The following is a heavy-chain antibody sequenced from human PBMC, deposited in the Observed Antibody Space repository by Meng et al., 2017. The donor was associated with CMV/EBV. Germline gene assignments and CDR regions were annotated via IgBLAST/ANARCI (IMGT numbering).Heavy chain of an antibody. V-gene: IGHV3-53*01. CDR2: IYSGDGT. J-gene: IGHJ4*01. CDR1: GFAVSGNY. CDR3: ARAYDYGDYDSCYFDH. Sequence: GGSLRLPCAASGFAVSGNYMSWVRQAPGKGLQWVSVIYSGDGTYYADSVKGRFTISRDNSENTLYLQMNSLRAEDTAVYYCARAYDYGDYDSCYFDHWGQGTLVTVSS. D-gene: IGHD4-17*01.